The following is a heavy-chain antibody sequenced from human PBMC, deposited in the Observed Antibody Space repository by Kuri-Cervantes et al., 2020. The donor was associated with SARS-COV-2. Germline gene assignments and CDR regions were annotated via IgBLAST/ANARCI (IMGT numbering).Heavy chain of an antibody. V-gene: IGHV3-21*01. J-gene: IGHJ4*02. CDR2: ISSSSSYI. Sequence: SCLASGFTFTSYSMNWVRQAPGKGLEWVSSISSSSSYIYYADSVKGRFTISRDNAKNSLYLQMNSLTAEDTALYYCATGAGYSSGWCLDSWGQGTLVTVSS. CDR3: ATGAGYSSGWCLDS. CDR1: GFTFTSYS. D-gene: IGHD6-19*01.